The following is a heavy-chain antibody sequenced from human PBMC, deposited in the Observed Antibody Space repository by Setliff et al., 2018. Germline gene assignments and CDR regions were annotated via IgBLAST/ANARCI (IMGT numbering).Heavy chain of an antibody. J-gene: IGHJ4*02. Sequence: GASVKVSCKVSGYTLTELSMHWVRQAPGKGLEWMGGFDPEDGTANYAQKFQGRVTMTEDTSTDTAYMELSSLRSEDTAVYYCATGGYSGYDYVYWGQGTLVTVSS. V-gene: IGHV1-24*01. CDR1: GYTLTELS. CDR3: ATGGYSGYDYVY. CDR2: FDPEDGTA. D-gene: IGHD5-12*01.